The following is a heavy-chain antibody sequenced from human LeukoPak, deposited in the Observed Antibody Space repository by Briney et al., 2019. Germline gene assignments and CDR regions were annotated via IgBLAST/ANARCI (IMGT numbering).Heavy chain of an antibody. CDR2: MNPNSGNT. Sequence: ASVNVSCKASGYTFTSYDINWVRQATGPGHEWMGWMNPNSGNTGYAQKFQGRVTITRNTSISTAYMELSSLRSEDTAVYYCARGLKASSGHSGDYWGQGTLVTVSS. D-gene: IGHD4-23*01. CDR1: GYTFTSYD. CDR3: ARGLKASSGHSGDY. V-gene: IGHV1-8*01. J-gene: IGHJ4*02.